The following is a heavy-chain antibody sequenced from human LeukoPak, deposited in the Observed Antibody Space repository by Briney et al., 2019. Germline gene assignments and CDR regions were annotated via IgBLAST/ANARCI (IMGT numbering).Heavy chain of an antibody. D-gene: IGHD5-12*01. CDR2: INPGGSAK. J-gene: IGHJ4*02. CDR3: AKDIPRYSGYDSGFGY. Sequence: GGSLRLSCAASGFTFRTYWMAWVRQAPGKGLEWVANINPGGSAKYYVDSVKGRFTISRDDAKTSLYLQMDSLRAEDTAVYYCAKDIPRYSGYDSGFGYWGQGTLVTVSS. CDR1: GFTFRTYW. V-gene: IGHV3-7*01.